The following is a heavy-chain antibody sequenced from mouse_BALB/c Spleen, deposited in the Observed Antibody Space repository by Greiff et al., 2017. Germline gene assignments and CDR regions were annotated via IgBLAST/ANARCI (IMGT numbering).Heavy chain of an antibody. CDR2: ISSGSSTI. CDR3: AGGYGSSDAMDY. D-gene: IGHD1-1*01. V-gene: IGHV5-17*02. CDR1: GFTFSSFG. Sequence: EVKLMESGGGLVQPGGSRKLSCAASGFTFSSFGMHWVRQAPEKGLEWVAYISSGSSTIYYADTVKGRFTISRDNPKNTLFLQMTSLRSEDTAMYCCAGGYGSSDAMDYWGQGTSVNVSS. J-gene: IGHJ4*01.